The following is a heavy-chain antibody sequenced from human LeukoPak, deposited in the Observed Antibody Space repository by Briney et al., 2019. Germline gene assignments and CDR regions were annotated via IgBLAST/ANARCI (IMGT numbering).Heavy chain of an antibody. D-gene: IGHD3-3*01. J-gene: IGHJ6*03. CDR2: ISGSGGST. CDR3: AKDLSNYDIKYYYYMDV. V-gene: IGHV3-23*01. CDR1: GFTFSSYA. Sequence: GGSLRLSCAASGFTFSSYAMSWVRQAPGKGLEGVSAISGSGGSTYYADSVKGRFTISRDNSKNTLYLQMNSLRAEDTAVYYCAKDLSNYDIKYYYYMDVWGKGTTVTVSS.